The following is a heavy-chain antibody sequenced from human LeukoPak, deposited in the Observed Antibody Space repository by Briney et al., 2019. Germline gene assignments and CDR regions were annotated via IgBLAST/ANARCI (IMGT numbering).Heavy chain of an antibody. CDR3: AKRLPVVGDRNRAFDY. J-gene: IGHJ4*02. V-gene: IGHV3-23*01. D-gene: IGHD2-21*02. CDR1: GFTFSNYV. Sequence: GGSLRLSCAASGFTFSNYVMNWVRQAPGKGLEWVSVITSGGSTYYADSVKGRFTISRDNSKNTLYLQMNTLRAEDTAVYYCAKRLPVVGDRNRAFDYWGQGTLVTVSS. CDR2: ITSGGST.